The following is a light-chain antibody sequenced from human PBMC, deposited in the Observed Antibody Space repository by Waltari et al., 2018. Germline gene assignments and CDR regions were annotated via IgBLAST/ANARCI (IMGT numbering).Light chain of an antibody. CDR1: QSVLYSSNNQNY. J-gene: IGKJ3*01. CDR3: QQYYSTPRFT. Sequence: DIVMTQSPDSLAVSLGERATINCKSSQSVLYSSNNQNYLAWYQQKPGQPPELLIYWASTRESGVPDRFSGSGSGTDFNLTISSLQAEDVAVYYCQQYYSTPRFTFGPGTKVDIK. V-gene: IGKV4-1*01. CDR2: WAS.